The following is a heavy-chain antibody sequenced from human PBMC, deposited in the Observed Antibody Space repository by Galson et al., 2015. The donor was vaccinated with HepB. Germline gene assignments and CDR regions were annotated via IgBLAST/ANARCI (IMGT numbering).Heavy chain of an antibody. CDR1: GFTFSSYG. V-gene: IGHV3-9*01. Sequence: SLRLSCAASGFTFSSYGMHWVRQAPGKGLEWVSGISWNSGSIGYADSVKGRFTISRDNAKNSLYLQMNSLRAEDTALYYCAKPHRSYCGGDCYSEDAFDIWGQGTMVTVSS. D-gene: IGHD2-21*02. J-gene: IGHJ3*02. CDR3: AKPHRSYCGGDCYSEDAFDI. CDR2: ISWNSGSI.